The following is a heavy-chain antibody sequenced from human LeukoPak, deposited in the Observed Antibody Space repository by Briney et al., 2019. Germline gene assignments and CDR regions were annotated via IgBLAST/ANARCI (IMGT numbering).Heavy chain of an antibody. CDR3: ARRSQHYYDSRANDY. CDR1: GYTFTNYW. D-gene: IGHD3-22*01. Sequence: GESLKISCKGSGYTFTNYWIGWVRQMPGKGLGWMAAVYPGDSDTRYSPSFQGQVTISADKSINTAYLRWSSLKASDTAVYYCARRSQHYYDSRANDYWGQGTLVTVSS. J-gene: IGHJ4*02. V-gene: IGHV5-51*01. CDR2: VYPGDSDT.